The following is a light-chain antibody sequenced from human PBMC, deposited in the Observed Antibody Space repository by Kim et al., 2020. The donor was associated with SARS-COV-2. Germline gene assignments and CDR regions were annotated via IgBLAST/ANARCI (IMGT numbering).Light chain of an antibody. CDR1: SSDVGSYSL. CDR2: EVS. J-gene: IGLJ2*01. Sequence: TISCSGNSSDVGSYSLVSWYQQHPGKAPKLMIYEVSKRPSGVSNRFSGSKSCNTASLTISGLQAEDEADYYGCSYAGSSTYVVFGGGTQLTVL. CDR3: CSYAGSSTYVV. V-gene: IGLV2-23*02.